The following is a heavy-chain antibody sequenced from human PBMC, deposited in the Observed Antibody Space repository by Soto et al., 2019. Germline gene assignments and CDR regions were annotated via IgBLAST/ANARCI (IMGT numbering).Heavy chain of an antibody. Sequence: GGSLRLSCAASGFTFSSYWMHWVRQAPGKGLVWVSRINSDGSSTSYADSVKGRFTISRDNAKNTLYLQMNSLRAEDTAVYYCASANYYYGSGRPSDYSDYGVDVWGQGTTVTVSS. J-gene: IGHJ6*02. V-gene: IGHV3-74*01. CDR1: GFTFSSYW. D-gene: IGHD3-10*01. CDR2: INSDGSST. CDR3: ASANYYYGSGRPSDYSDYGVDV.